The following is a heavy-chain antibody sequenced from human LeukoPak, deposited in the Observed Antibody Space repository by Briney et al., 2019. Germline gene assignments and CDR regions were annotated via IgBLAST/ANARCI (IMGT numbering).Heavy chain of an antibody. CDR3: ARAPRGARHAFDI. CDR2: ISYDGSNK. CDR1: GFTFSSYA. V-gene: IGHV3-30-3*01. J-gene: IGHJ3*02. D-gene: IGHD3-10*01. Sequence: PGGSLRLSCAASGFTFSSYAMHWVRQAPGKGLEWVAVISYDGSNKYYADSVKGRFTISRDNSKNTLYLQMNSLRAEDTAVYYCARAPRGARHAFDIWGQGTMVTVSS.